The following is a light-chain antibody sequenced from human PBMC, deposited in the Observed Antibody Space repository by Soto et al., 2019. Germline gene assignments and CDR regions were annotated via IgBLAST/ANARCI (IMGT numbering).Light chain of an antibody. J-gene: IGKJ1*01. Sequence: DLQLTQSRPSLYGSIGDTLTIACRASQGISNWLAWYQQKPGKAPKLLIFHASSLESGVPSRFSGSGSGTEFTLTISSLQPDDSATYCCQQDKCYLRTFGQGSVVEIK. V-gene: IGKV1-5*01. CDR3: QQDKCYLRT. CDR2: HAS. CDR1: QGISNW.